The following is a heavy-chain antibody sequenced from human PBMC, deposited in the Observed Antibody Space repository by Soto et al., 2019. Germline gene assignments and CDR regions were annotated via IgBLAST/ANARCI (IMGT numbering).Heavy chain of an antibody. V-gene: IGHV3-23*01. CDR3: AKDRTITMVRGVTDY. Sequence: PGGSLTLSCAPYRFPFTSHAMSWVRQAPRLALECVSAIIGSGGSTYYADSVKGRFTISRDNSKNTLYLQMNSLRAEDTAVYYCAKDRTITMVRGVTDYWGQGTLVTVSS. J-gene: IGHJ4*02. CDR2: IIGSGGST. D-gene: IGHD3-10*01. CDR1: RFPFTSHA.